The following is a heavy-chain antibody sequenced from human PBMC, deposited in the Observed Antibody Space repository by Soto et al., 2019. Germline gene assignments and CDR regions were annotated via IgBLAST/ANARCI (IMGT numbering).Heavy chain of an antibody. CDR2: FIPIFGTA. CDR1: GGTFSSYA. D-gene: IGHD2-2*01. J-gene: IGHJ6*02. V-gene: IGHV1-69*01. Sequence: QVQLVQSGAEVKKPGSSVKVSCKASGGTFSSYAISWVRQAPGQGLEWMGGFIPIFGTANYAQKFQGRVTITADESTSTAYMELSSLRSEDTAVYYCASAWGDCSSTSCYAYYYYGMDVWGQGTTVTVSS. CDR3: ASAWGDCSSTSCYAYYYYGMDV.